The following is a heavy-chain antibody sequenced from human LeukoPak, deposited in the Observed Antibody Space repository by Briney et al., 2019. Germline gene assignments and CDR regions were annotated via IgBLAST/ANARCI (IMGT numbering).Heavy chain of an antibody. CDR1: GFTFSDFW. CDR3: ARGDAFSGAH. CDR2: IHPEGNEK. J-gene: IGHJ4*02. D-gene: IGHD3-10*01. V-gene: IGHV3-7*04. Sequence: PGGSLRLSCAVSGFTFSDFWMSWVRQAPGRGLEWVANIHPEGNEKYHVESVKGRFTISRDNAKNSLFLQMNGLRVEDTAVYYCARGDAFSGAHWGRGSLVTVSA.